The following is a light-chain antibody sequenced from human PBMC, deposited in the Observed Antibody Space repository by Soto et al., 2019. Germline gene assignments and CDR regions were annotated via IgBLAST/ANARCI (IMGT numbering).Light chain of an antibody. Sequence: QSVLTQPASVSGYPGQSITISCTGTSSEAGGYDYVSWYQLHPGKAPKLMVFEVSNRPSGVSYRFSASKSGNTASLTISGLQAEDEADYFCSSYSISTAYLFGTGTKVTAL. V-gene: IGLV2-14*01. J-gene: IGLJ1*01. CDR2: EVS. CDR1: SSEAGGYDY. CDR3: SSYSISTAYL.